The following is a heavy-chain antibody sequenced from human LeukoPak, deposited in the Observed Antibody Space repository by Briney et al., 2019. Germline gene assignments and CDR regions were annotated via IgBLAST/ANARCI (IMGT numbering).Heavy chain of an antibody. CDR3: AKPYYSISWYILHS. D-gene: IGHD6-13*01. CDR1: GFTLSSFA. Sequence: KPGGSLRLSCAASGFTLSSFAMTWVRQAPGKGLEWVSTISRNGVDTYYADSVKDRFTISRDISKNTLYLQMNNLRAEDTAVYYCAKPYYSISWYILHSWGQGTLVTVSS. CDR2: ISRNGVDT. V-gene: IGHV3-23*01. J-gene: IGHJ5*02.